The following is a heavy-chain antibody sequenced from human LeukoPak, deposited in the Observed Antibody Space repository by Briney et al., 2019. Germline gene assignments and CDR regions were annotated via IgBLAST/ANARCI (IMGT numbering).Heavy chain of an antibody. V-gene: IGHV4-59*01. D-gene: IGHD5-24*01. CDR2: IYYSGST. CDR1: GGSISSYY. CDR3: ARYPFDGYNYYFDY. J-gene: IGHJ4*02. Sequence: SETLSLTCTVSGGSISSYYWSWIRQPPGKGLEWIGYIYYSGSTNYNPSLKSRVTISVDTSKNQFSLKLSSVTAADTVVYYCARYPFDGYNYYFDYWGQGTMVTVSS.